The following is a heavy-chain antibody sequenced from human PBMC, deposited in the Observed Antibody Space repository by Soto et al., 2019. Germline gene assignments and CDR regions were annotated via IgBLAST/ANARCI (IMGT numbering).Heavy chain of an antibody. V-gene: IGHV3-23*01. CDR1: GFTFSSYA. Sequence: EVQLLESGGGLVQPGGSLRLSCAASGFTFSSYAMSWVRQAPGKGLEWVSAISGSGGSTYYADSVKGRFTISRDNSKNTLYLQMNSLRAEDTAVYYCANFPTGYSSGWPFDYWGQGTLVTVSS. J-gene: IGHJ4*02. CDR3: ANFPTGYSSGWPFDY. D-gene: IGHD6-19*01. CDR2: ISGSGGST.